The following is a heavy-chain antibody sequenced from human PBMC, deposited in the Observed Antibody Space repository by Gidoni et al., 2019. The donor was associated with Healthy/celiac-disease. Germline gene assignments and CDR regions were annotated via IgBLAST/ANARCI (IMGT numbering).Heavy chain of an antibody. V-gene: IGHV3-21*01. Sequence: EVQLVESGGGLVKPGGSLRLSCAASGFTFRSYSMNWVRQAPGKGLEWVSSISSSSSYIYYADSVKGRFTISRDNAKNSMYLKMNSLRAEDTAVYYCARYSSSWYEPYFDYWGQGTLVTVSS. CDR2: ISSSSSYI. CDR3: ARYSSSWYEPYFDY. CDR1: GFTFRSYS. J-gene: IGHJ4*02. D-gene: IGHD6-13*01.